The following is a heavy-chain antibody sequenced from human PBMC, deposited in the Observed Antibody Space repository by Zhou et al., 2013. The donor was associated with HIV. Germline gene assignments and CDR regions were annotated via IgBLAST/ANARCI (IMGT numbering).Heavy chain of an antibody. CDR3: ATIPHLSGATVDMTAIGGGDY. CDR1: GKTLSELS. D-gene: IGHD3-16*01. Sequence: QVQLIQSGAEVKKPGASVKVSCKVAGKTLSELSLHWVRQAPGGGLEWMGRFDPEDRETTYTQRFQGRVTMTGDISTDTAYFEATRLTSDDTAVYYCATIPHLSGATVDMTAIGGGDYWGRGTPVTVSS. CDR2: FDPEDRET. V-gene: IGHV1-24*01. J-gene: IGHJ4*02.